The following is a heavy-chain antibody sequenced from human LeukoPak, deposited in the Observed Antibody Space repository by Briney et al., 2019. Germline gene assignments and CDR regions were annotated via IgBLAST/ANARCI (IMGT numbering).Heavy chain of an antibody. V-gene: IGHV4-34*01. CDR2: INHSGST. D-gene: IGHD5-24*01. CDR3: AREIRPYGMDV. J-gene: IGHJ6*02. Sequence: SETLSLTCAVYGGSFSGYYWSWIRQPPGKGLEWIGEINHSGSTNYNPSLKSRVTISVDTSKNQFSLKLSSVTAADTAVYYCAREIRPYGMDVWGQGTTVTVSS. CDR1: GGSFSGYY.